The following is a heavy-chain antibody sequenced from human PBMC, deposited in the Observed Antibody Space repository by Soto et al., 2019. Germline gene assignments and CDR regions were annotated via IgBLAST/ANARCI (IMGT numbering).Heavy chain of an antibody. V-gene: IGHV3-23*01. CDR2: IKDNGVST. J-gene: IGHJ4*02. D-gene: IGHD1-1*01. Sequence: PGGSLRLSCAASGFAFNNYAMTWVRQAPGKGLEWVSLIKDNGVSTYYADSVKGRFTISRDNSKSTLYLQMNSLRPEDTAVYYCARYWTESYAFAYRGQGTLVTVSS. CDR1: GFAFNNYA. CDR3: ARYWTESYAFAY.